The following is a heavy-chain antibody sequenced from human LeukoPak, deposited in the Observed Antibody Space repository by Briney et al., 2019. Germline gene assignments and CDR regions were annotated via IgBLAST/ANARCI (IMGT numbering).Heavy chain of an antibody. Sequence: ASVKVSCTASGYSFTTYVINWVRQAPGQGLEWMGWISAYNRNTNYAQELQGRVTMTTDTSTSTAYMELRSLRSDDAAVYYCAREGLDIVVVVAADPSHFDYWGQGTLVTVSS. D-gene: IGHD2-15*01. J-gene: IGHJ4*02. CDR2: ISAYNRNT. CDR1: GYSFTTYV. V-gene: IGHV1-18*01. CDR3: AREGLDIVVVVAADPSHFDY.